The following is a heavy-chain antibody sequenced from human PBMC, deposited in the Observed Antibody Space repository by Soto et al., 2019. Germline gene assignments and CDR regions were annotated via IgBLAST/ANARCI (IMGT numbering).Heavy chain of an antibody. V-gene: IGHV1-69*13. J-gene: IGHJ5*02. CDR2: IIPIFGTA. CDR1: GGTFSSYA. D-gene: IGHD3-22*01. Sequence: ASVKVSCKASGGTFSSYAISWVRQAPGQGLEWMGGIIPIFGTANYAQKFQGRVTITADESTTTAYMELSSLRSEDTAVYYCARPTRFYYDSSGQSAWFDPWGQGTLVTVSS. CDR3: ARPTRFYYDSSGQSAWFDP.